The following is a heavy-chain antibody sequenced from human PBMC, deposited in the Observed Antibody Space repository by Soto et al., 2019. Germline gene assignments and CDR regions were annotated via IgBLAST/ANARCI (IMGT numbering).Heavy chain of an antibody. Sequence: GESLKISCKGSGYSFTSYWIGWARQMPGKGLEWMGRIDPSDSYTNYSPSFQGHVTISADKSISTAYLQWSSLKASDTAMYYCARTSMQSRGFSYGHGGMDVWGQGTTVTVSS. D-gene: IGHD5-18*01. CDR1: GYSFTSYW. CDR2: IDPSDSYT. J-gene: IGHJ6*02. V-gene: IGHV5-10-1*01. CDR3: ARTSMQSRGFSYGHGGMDV.